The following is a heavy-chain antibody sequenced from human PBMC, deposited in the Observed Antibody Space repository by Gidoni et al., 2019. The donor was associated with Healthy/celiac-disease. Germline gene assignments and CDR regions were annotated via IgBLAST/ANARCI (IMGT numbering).Heavy chain of an antibody. V-gene: IGHV3-74*01. CDR1: GFTFSSYW. J-gene: IGHJ4*02. CDR2: INSDGSST. Sequence: EVQLVESGGGLVQPGGSLSLSCAASGFTFSSYWMHWVRQAPGKGLVWVSRINSDGSSTSYADSVKGRFTISRDNAKNTLYLQMNSLRAEDTAVYYCARDSRYGGNPDYWGQGTLVTVSS. D-gene: IGHD5-12*01. CDR3: ARDSRYGGNPDY.